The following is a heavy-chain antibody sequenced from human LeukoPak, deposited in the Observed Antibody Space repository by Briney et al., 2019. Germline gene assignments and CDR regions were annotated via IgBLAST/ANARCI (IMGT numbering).Heavy chain of an antibody. V-gene: IGHV4-39*07. D-gene: IGHD1-14*01. CDR3: ARKFDRSYFDY. Sequence: KPSETLSLICTVSGGSISSSSYYWGWIRQPPGKGLEWIGNIYYSGSTYYNPSLKSRVTISVDTSKNQFSLKLSSVTAADTAVYYCARKFDRSYFDYWGQGTLVTVSS. J-gene: IGHJ4*02. CDR1: GGSISSSSYY. CDR2: IYYSGST.